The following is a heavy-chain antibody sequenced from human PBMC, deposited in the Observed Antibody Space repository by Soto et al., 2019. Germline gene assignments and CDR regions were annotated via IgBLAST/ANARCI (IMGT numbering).Heavy chain of an antibody. Sequence: QLQLQESGPGLVKPSETLSLTCTVSGGSISSSGYYWGWIRQPPGKGLEWIGKIYSSGSTYYNPSLKTRSTIPIDTSKDQFSLKLTSVTAADTAVYYCARRRVGAYYFDYWGQGILVTVSS. V-gene: IGHV4-39*01. CDR3: ARRRVGAYYFDY. CDR1: GGSISSSGYY. CDR2: IYSSGST. J-gene: IGHJ4*02. D-gene: IGHD3-16*01.